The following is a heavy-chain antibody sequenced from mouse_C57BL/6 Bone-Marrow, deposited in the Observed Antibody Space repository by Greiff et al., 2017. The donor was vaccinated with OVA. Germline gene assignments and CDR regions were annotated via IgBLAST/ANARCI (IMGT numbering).Heavy chain of an antibody. CDR2: IYPRSGNT. V-gene: IGHV1-81*01. Sequence: QVQLQQSGAELARPGASVKLSCKASGYTFTSYGISWVKQRTGQGLEWIGEIYPRSGNTYYNEKFKGKATLTADKSSSTAYMELRSLTSEDTAVYFCARERYYGSSRLYNYAMDYWGQGTSVTVSS. CDR1: GYTFTSYG. J-gene: IGHJ4*01. CDR3: ARERYYGSSRLYNYAMDY. D-gene: IGHD1-1*01.